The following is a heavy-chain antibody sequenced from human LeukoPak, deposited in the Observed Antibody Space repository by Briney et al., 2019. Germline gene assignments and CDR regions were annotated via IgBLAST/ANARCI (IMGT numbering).Heavy chain of an antibody. CDR2: IDGGGNA. CDR3: ARELPPVVNFYFDS. D-gene: IGHD3-22*01. Sequence: GGSLRLSCAASGFTVSSNHVTWVRQAPGKGLECVSVIDGGGNAHYADSVKGRFTISRDNSKNTLYLQMNSLRAEDTAVYYCARELPPVVNFYFDSWGQGTLVTVSS. V-gene: IGHV3-66*01. CDR1: GFTVSSNH. J-gene: IGHJ4*02.